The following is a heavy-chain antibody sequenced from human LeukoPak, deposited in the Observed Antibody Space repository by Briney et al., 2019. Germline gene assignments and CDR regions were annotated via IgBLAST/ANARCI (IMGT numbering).Heavy chain of an antibody. CDR1: GGTFSSYA. J-gene: IGHJ4*02. CDR2: IIPILGIA. CDR3: ARGDSWDAQYSSSWFPFDY. Sequence: GASVKVSCKASGGTFSSYAISWVRQAPGQGLEWMGRIIPILGIANYAQKFQGRVTITADKSTSTAYMELSSLRSEDTAVYYCARGDSWDAQYSSSWFPFDYWGQGTLVTVSS. V-gene: IGHV1-69*04. D-gene: IGHD6-13*01.